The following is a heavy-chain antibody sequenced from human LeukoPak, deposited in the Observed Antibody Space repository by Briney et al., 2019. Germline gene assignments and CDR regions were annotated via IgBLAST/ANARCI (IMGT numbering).Heavy chain of an antibody. CDR3: ARGCSSTSCYGDAFDI. V-gene: IGHV4-39*07. CDR2: IYYSGST. CDR1: GGSISSSSYY. Sequence: PSETLSLTCTVSGGSISSSSYYWGWIRQPPGKGLEWIGSIYYSGSTYYNPSLKSRVTISVDTSKNQFSLKLSSVTAADTAVYYCARGCSSTSCYGDAFDIWGQGTMVTVSS. D-gene: IGHD2-2*01. J-gene: IGHJ3*02.